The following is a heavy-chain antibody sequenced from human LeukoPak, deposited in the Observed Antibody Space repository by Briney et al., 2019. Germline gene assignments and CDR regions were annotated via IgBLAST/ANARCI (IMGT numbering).Heavy chain of an antibody. CDR1: EYRFTSYW. CDR2: IYPGDSDT. CDR3: ARRIAVAGHYFDY. D-gene: IGHD6-19*01. V-gene: IGHV5-51*01. J-gene: IGHJ4*02. Sequence: GESLKISCKGSEYRFTSYWIGWVRQMPGKGLEWMGIIYPGDSDTRYSPSFQGQVTISADKSISTAYLQWSSLKASDTAMYYCARRIAVAGHYFDYRGQGTLVTVSS.